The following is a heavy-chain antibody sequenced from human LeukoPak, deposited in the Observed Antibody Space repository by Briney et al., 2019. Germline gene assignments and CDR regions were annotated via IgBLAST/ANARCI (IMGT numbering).Heavy chain of an antibody. CDR3: ARAPNEYQILHPWAFDI. D-gene: IGHD2-2*02. V-gene: IGHV4-34*01. Sequence: SETLSLTCAVYGGSSNGYYWNWIRHPPGKGLGWIGELNHDGSTISNPFLTSRVTISVDTSKNQFSLKLNSLTAADTAVYYCARAPNEYQILHPWAFDIWGQGTMVTVSS. J-gene: IGHJ3*02. CDR2: LNHDGST. CDR1: GGSSNGYY.